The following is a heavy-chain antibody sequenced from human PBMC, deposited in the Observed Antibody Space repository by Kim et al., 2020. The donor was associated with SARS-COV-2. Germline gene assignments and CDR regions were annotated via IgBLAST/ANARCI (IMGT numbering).Heavy chain of an antibody. J-gene: IGHJ4*02. V-gene: IGHV3-33*08. CDR2: IWYDGSNK. Sequence: GGSLRLSCAASGFTFSSYGMHWVRQAPGKGLEWVAVIWYDGSNKYYADSVKGRFTISRDNSKNTLYLQMNSLRAEDTAVYYCARDEWELLRPFDYWGQGTLVTVSS. CDR3: ARDEWELLRPFDY. CDR1: GFTFSSYG. D-gene: IGHD1-26*01.